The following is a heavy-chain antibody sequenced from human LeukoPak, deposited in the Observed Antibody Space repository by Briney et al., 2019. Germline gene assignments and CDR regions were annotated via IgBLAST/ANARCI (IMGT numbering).Heavy chain of an antibody. CDR2: IYYSGST. CDR3: GSDSSGYYYFDY. V-gene: IGHV4-39*01. Sequence: SETLSLTCTVSGGSISSSSYYWGWIRQPPGKGLEWIGSIYYSGSTYYNPSLKSRVTISVDASKSQFSLKLSSVTAADTAVHYCGSDSSGYYYFDYWGQGTQVTVSS. J-gene: IGHJ4*02. CDR1: GGSISSSSYY. D-gene: IGHD3-22*01.